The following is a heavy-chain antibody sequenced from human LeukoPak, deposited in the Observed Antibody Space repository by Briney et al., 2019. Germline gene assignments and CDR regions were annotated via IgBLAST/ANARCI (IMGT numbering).Heavy chain of an antibody. J-gene: IGHJ4*02. V-gene: IGHV4-34*01. Sequence: SETLSLTCTVYGGPFSGYFWTWIRQPPGKGLEWIGEISHTGSTNYNPSLKSRVTISVDTSKNQFSLKLSSMTAADTAVYYCARGDVAARLQTWGQGTLVTVSS. D-gene: IGHD6-6*01. CDR1: GGPFSGYF. CDR2: ISHTGST. CDR3: ARGDVAARLQT.